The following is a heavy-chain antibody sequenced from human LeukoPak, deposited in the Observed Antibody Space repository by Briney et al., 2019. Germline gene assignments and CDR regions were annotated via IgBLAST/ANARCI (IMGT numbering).Heavy chain of an antibody. J-gene: IGHJ6*02. CDR2: INAGNGNT. CDR3: ARDSSCSGGSCYEYYYYGMDV. V-gene: IGHV1-3*01. Sequence: ASVKVSCKASGYTFTSYAMHWVRQAPGQRLEWMGWINAGNGNTKYSQKFQGRVTITRDTSISTAYMELSRLRSDDTAVYYCARDSSCSGGSCYEYYYYGMDVWGQGTTVTVSS. D-gene: IGHD2-15*01. CDR1: GYTFTSYA.